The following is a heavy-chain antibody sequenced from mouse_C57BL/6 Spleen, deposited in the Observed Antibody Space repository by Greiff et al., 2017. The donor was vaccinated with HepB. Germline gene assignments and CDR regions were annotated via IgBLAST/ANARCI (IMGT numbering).Heavy chain of an antibody. D-gene: IGHD3-2*02. V-gene: IGHV1-59*01. CDR3: ATDSSGYGWFAY. J-gene: IGHJ3*01. Sequence: VQLQQPGAELVRPGTSVKLSCKASGYTFTSYWMPWVQQRPGQGLEWIGVIDPSDSYTNYNQKFKGKATLTVDTSSSTAYMQLSSLTSEDSAVYYCATDSSGYGWFAYWGQGTLVTVSA. CDR1: GYTFTSYW. CDR2: IDPSDSYT.